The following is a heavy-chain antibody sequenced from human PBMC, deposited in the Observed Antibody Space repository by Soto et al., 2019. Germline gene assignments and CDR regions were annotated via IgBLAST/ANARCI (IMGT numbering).Heavy chain of an antibody. D-gene: IGHD2-15*01. V-gene: IGHV3-21*01. CDR1: GSTFSSYS. Sequence: EVQLVESGGGLVKPGGSLRLSCAASGSTFSSYSMNWVRRAPGKGLEWVSSISSSSSYIYYAGSVKGRFTISRDNAKNSLYLQMNSLRAEDTAVYYCARGGARFDPWGQGTLVTVSS. J-gene: IGHJ5*02. CDR2: ISSSSSYI. CDR3: ARGGARFDP.